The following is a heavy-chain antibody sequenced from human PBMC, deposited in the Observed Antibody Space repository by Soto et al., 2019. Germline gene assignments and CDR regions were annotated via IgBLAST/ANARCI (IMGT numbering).Heavy chain of an antibody. CDR1: GGTXSSYA. Sequence: SXKGSCEASGGTXSSYAISWVRQAPGQGLEWIGGIIPIFGTTKHAQKFQGRVTSRADESTSTVYMELSRLTSEETALYYCARNNYYDSSGYDYFDYWGQGTPGTVSS. CDR3: ARNNYYDSSGYDYFDY. V-gene: IGHV1-69*01. CDR2: IIPIFGTT. D-gene: IGHD3-22*01. J-gene: IGHJ4*02.